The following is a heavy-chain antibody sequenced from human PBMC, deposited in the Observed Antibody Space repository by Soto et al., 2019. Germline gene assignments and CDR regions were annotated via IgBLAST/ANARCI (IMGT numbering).Heavy chain of an antibody. J-gene: IGHJ5*02. V-gene: IGHV5-51*01. CDR3: AILGTGRYFEWFGNAWFDP. CDR1: GYTFTNYC. CDR2: IYPDDSDI. Sequence: VESLKNPSKASGYTFTNYCVGCVRQMHGKGLEWMGIIYPDDSDIRYSPSFQGQVTISADRSINTACLQWGSLKASDTAVYYYAILGTGRYFEWFGNAWFDPWGQGTLVTGSP. D-gene: IGHD3-9*01.